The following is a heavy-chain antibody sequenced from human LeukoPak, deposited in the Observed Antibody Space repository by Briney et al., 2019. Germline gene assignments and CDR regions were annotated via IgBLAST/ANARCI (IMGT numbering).Heavy chain of an antibody. J-gene: IGHJ4*02. D-gene: IGHD3-22*01. CDR1: GGSISSSSYY. V-gene: IGHV4-39*01. Sequence: SETLSLTCTVSGGSISSSSYYWGWIRQPPGKGLEWIGSIYYSGSTYYNPSLKSRVTISVDTSKNQFSLKLSSVTAADTAVYYCARHRSYYYDSGGYYEKTLDYWGQGTLVTVSS. CDR2: IYYSGST. CDR3: ARHRSYYYDSGGYYEKTLDY.